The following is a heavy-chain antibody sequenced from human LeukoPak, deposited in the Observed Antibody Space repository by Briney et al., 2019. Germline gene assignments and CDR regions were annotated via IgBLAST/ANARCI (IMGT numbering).Heavy chain of an antibody. CDR3: AKRGVVIRVILVGFHKEAYYFDS. Sequence: GGSLGLSCAVSGITLSNYGMSWVRQAPGKGLEWVAGRSDNAGRTNYADSVKGRFSISRDNPKNTLYLQMNSLRAEDTAVYFCAKRGVVIRVILVGFHKEAYYFDSWGQGALVTVSS. V-gene: IGHV3-23*01. CDR2: RSDNAGRT. J-gene: IGHJ4*02. D-gene: IGHD3-22*01. CDR1: GITLSNYG.